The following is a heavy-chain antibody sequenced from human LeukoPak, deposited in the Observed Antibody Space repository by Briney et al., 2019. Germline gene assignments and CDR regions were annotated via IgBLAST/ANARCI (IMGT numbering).Heavy chain of an antibody. J-gene: IGHJ4*02. Sequence: GGSLRLSCAASGFTFSSYNMNWVRQAPGKGLEWVSAISGSGGSTYYADSVKGRFTISRDNSKNTLYLQMNSLRAEDTAVYYCAKIGITMVRGVNSPYFDYWGQGTLVTVSS. CDR3: AKIGITMVRGVNSPYFDY. CDR2: ISGSGGST. V-gene: IGHV3-23*01. D-gene: IGHD3-10*01. CDR1: GFTFSSYN.